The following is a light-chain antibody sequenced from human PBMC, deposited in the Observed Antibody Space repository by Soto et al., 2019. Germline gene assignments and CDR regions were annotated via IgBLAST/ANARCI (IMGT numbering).Light chain of an antibody. V-gene: IGLV2-23*02. J-gene: IGLJ2*01. Sequence: QSALTQPASVSGSPGQSITISCTGTSSDVGSYNLVSWYQQHPGKAPQLMIYGVTKRPSGISNRFSGSKSGNTASLTISGLQAEDEADYYCCSYAGSSPVVFGGGTKLTVL. CDR3: CSYAGSSPVV. CDR2: GVT. CDR1: SSDVGSYNL.